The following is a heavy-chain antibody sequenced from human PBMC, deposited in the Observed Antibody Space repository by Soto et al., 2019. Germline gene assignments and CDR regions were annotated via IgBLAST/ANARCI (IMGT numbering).Heavy chain of an antibody. CDR1: GYTFTDYY. J-gene: IGHJ6*03. Sequence: ASVKVSCTASGYTFTDYYMHWVRQAPGQGLEGMGWINPNSGGTNYAQKFQGWVTMTRDTSISTAYMELSRLRSDDTAVYYCARGPGDCTNGVCFNPYYYYYYMDVWGKGTTVTVSS. V-gene: IGHV1-2*04. D-gene: IGHD2-8*01. CDR3: ARGPGDCTNGVCFNPYYYYYYMDV. CDR2: INPNSGGT.